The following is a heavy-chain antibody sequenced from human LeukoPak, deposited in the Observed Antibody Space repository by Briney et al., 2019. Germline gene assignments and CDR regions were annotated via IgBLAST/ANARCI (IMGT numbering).Heavy chain of an antibody. Sequence: GGSLRLSCAASGFNFRSYGMHWVRQAPGKGLEWVAFIRYDRSNKYYADSVKGRFTISRDNSKNTLYLQMNSLRDEDSAVYYCAKDMRSGDILSYFDHWGQGTLVTVSS. CDR3: AKDMRSGDILSYFDH. CDR2: IRYDRSNK. D-gene: IGHD3-9*01. CDR1: GFNFRSYG. J-gene: IGHJ4*02. V-gene: IGHV3-30*02.